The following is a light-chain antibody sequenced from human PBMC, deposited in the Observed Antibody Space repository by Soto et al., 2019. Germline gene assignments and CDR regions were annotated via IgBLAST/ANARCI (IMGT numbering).Light chain of an antibody. CDR1: SSNIGNNY. CDR3: GTWDSSLSAGQVV. CDR2: DNN. Sequence: QAVVTQPPSVSAAPGQKVTSSCSGSSSNIGNNYVSWYQQLPGTAPKLLIYDNNKRPSGIPDRFSGSKSGTSATLGITGLQTGDEADYYCGTWDSSLSAGQVVFGGGTKLTVL. V-gene: IGLV1-51*01. J-gene: IGLJ2*01.